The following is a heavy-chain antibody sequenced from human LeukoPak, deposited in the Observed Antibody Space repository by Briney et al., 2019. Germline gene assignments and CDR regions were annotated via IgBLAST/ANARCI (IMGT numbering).Heavy chain of an antibody. D-gene: IGHD1-26*01. J-gene: IGHJ4*02. Sequence: GGSLRLSCAASGFTFSSYAMHWVRQAPGKGLEWVAVISDDGSNKYYADSVKGRFTISRDNSKNTLYLQMNSLRAEDTAVYYCARGTHPNARVGATKGYLGYWGQGTLVTVSS. V-gene: IGHV3-30-3*01. CDR1: GFTFSSYA. CDR3: ARGTHPNARVGATKGYLGY. CDR2: ISDDGSNK.